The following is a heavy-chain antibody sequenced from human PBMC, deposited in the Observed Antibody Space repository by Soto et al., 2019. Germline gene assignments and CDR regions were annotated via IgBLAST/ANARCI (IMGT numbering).Heavy chain of an antibody. CDR1: GASFSGYY. D-gene: IGHD3-3*01. CDR3: ARDSRTGSITIFGVVINRRERYGMDV. V-gene: IGHV4-34*01. J-gene: IGHJ6*02. CDR2: INHSGST. Sequence: ETLSLTGPVYGASFSGYYWSWIRQPPGKGLEWIGEINHSGSTNYNPSLKSRVTISVDTSKNQFSLKLSSVTAADTAVYYCARDSRTGSITIFGVVINRRERYGMDVWGQGTKVTVYS.